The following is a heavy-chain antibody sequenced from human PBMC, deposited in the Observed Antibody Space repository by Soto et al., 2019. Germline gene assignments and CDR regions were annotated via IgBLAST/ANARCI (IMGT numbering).Heavy chain of an antibody. CDR3: ARAYYGSGSHPNYYGMDV. J-gene: IGHJ6*02. CDR1: GFTFSSYA. D-gene: IGHD3-10*01. CDR2: ISYDGSNK. V-gene: IGHV3-30-3*01. Sequence: GGSLRLSCAASGFTFSSYAMHWVRQAPGKGLEWVAVISYDGSNKYYADSVKGRFTISRDNSKNTLYLQMNSLRAEDTAVYYCARAYYGSGSHPNYYGMDVWGQGTTVTVSS.